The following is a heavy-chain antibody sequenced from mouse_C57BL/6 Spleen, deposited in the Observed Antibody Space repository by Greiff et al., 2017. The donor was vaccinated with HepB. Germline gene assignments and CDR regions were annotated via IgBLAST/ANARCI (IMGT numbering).Heavy chain of an antibody. CDR2: IYPRSGNT. J-gene: IGHJ2*01. D-gene: IGHD1-1*01. V-gene: IGHV1-81*01. CDR1: GYTFTSYG. CDR3: ARSTTVVVDYFDY. Sequence: QVQLKQSGAELARPGASVKLSCKASGYTFTSYGISWVKQRTGQGLEWIGEIYPRSGNTYYNEKFKGKATLTADKSSSTAYMELRSLISEDSAVYFCARSTTVVVDYFDYWGQGTTLTVSS.